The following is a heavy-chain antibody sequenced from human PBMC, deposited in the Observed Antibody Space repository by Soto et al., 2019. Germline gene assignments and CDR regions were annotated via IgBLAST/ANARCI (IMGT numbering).Heavy chain of an antibody. J-gene: IGHJ4*02. CDR1: GFTFSSYA. Sequence: ESGGGVVHPGRSLRLSCVASGFTFSSYAMHWVRQAPGKGLEWVAVIWYDGSNKYYADSVKGRFTISRDTSKNTLYLQMNSLRAEDTAVYYCARDSSHFDHWGQGTLVTVSS. CDR2: IWYDGSNK. V-gene: IGHV3-33*01. CDR3: ARDSSHFDH.